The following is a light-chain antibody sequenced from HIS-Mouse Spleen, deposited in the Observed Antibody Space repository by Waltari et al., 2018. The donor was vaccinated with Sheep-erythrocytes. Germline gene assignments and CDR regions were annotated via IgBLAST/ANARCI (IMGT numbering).Light chain of an antibody. CDR1: QSVSSSY. CDR3: MQGTHWPQYT. Sequence: EIVLTQSPGTLSLSPGERATLSCRASQSVSSSYLAWYQQKPGQAPRLLIYGASSRATGIPDRFSGSGSGTDFTLKISRVEAEDVGVYYCMQGTHWPQYTFGQGTKLEIK. J-gene: IGKJ2*01. CDR2: GAS. V-gene: IGKV3D-20*02.